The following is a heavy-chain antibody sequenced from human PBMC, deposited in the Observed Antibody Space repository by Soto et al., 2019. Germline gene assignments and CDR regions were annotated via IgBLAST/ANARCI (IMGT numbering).Heavy chain of an antibody. CDR2: ISYDGDHK. J-gene: IGHJ4*02. D-gene: IGHD3-9*01. CDR1: GFSFSTYA. CDR3: ARAPATQDHDNLTGYLHFDY. Sequence: QVQLVESGGGVVQPGRSLRLSCAASGFSFSTYAMHWVRQTPGKGLEWVAVISYDGDHKYYTDSVKGRFTISRDNSKNTLYRLMNSLRSEDTAIYYWARAPATQDHDNLTGYLHFDYWGQGTLVTVSS. V-gene: IGHV3-30-3*01.